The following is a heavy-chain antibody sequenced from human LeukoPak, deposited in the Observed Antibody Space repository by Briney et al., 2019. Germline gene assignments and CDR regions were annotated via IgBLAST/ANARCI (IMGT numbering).Heavy chain of an antibody. CDR2: IRSKSGGGST. CDR3: VVGLTVYYTGPYYFDY. Sequence: GGSLRLSCAASGFTFSNAWMSWVRQAPGKGLEWVGRIRSKSGGGSTDYAAPGKGSFTISRDDSKNPLYLQMNSLKPEATAVYYCVVGLTVYYTGPYYFDYWGQGTLVTVSS. CDR1: GFTFSNAW. J-gene: IGHJ4*02. V-gene: IGHV3-15*01. D-gene: IGHD3-9*01.